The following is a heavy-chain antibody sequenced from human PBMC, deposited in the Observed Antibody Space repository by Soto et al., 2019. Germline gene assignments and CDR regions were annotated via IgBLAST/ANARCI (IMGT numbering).Heavy chain of an antibody. V-gene: IGHV3-9*01. J-gene: IGHJ4*02. D-gene: IGHD1-26*01. CDR3: AKESVGTLTGFGH. CDR2: ISWNSGSI. Sequence: PGGSLRLSGASGEFAFSGYSRNWVSQVPGKGLEWVSSISWNSGSIGYADSEKGRFTISRDNAKNSLYLQMNSLRAKDTALYFCAKESVGTLTGFGHRGQGTLVPVSA. CDR1: EFAFSGYS.